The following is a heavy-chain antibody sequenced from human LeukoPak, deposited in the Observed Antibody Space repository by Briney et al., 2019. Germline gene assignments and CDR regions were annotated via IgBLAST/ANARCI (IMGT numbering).Heavy chain of an antibody. CDR2: IWYDGSNK. CDR3: ARYYSNSLDY. V-gene: IGHV3-33*01. CDR1: GFTFSNYG. D-gene: IGHD4-11*01. J-gene: IGHJ4*02. Sequence: GRSLRLSCAASGFTFSNYGMHWVRQAPGKGLEWVAVIWYDGSNKYCAGSVKGRFTISGDNSKNMLYLQMSSLRAEDTAVYYCARYYSNSLDYWGQGTLVTVSS.